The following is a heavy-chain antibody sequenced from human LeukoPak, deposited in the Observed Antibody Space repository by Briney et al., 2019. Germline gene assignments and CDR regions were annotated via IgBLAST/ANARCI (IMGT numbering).Heavy chain of an antibody. D-gene: IGHD3-10*01. Sequence: SGTLSLTCTVSGGSISSGDYYWSWIRQPPGKGLEWIGYIYYSGSTYYNPSLKSRVTISVDTSKNQFPLKLSSVTAADTAVYYCAREGVIRGGFDYWGQGTLVTVSS. J-gene: IGHJ4*02. V-gene: IGHV4-30-4*01. CDR2: IYYSGST. CDR1: GGSISSGDYY. CDR3: AREGVIRGGFDY.